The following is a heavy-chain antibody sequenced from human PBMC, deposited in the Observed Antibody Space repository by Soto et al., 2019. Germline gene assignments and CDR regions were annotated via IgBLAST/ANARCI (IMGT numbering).Heavy chain of an antibody. CDR2: IIPIFGTA. Sequence: SVKVSCKASGGTFSSYAISWVRQAPGQGLEWMGGIIPIFGTANYAQKFQCRVTITADKSTSTAYMELSSLRSEDTAVYYCARVSDTASDYYGMDVWGQGTTVTVSS. CDR3: ARVSDTASDYYGMDV. V-gene: IGHV1-69*06. CDR1: GGTFSSYA. D-gene: IGHD5-18*01. J-gene: IGHJ6*02.